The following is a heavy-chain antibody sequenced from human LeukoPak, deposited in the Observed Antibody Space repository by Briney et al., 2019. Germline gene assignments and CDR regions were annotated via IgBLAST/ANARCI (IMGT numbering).Heavy chain of an antibody. J-gene: IGHJ4*02. CDR2: ISGSGGST. CDR1: GFTFTSYA. V-gene: IGHV3-23*01. D-gene: IGHD3-10*01. Sequence: PGGSLRLSCAASGFTFTSYAMSWVRQAPGKGLEWVSAISGSGGSTYYADSVKGRFTISRDNSKNTLYLQMNSLRAEDTAVYYCAKDPSGSYYFDYWGQGTLVTVSS. CDR3: AKDPSGSYYFDY.